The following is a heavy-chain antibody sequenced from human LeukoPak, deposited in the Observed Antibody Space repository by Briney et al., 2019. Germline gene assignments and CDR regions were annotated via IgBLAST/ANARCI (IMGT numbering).Heavy chain of an antibody. CDR1: GFTFSSYW. Sequence: PGGSLRLSCAASGFTFSSYWMSWVRQAPGKGLEWVANIKQDGSEKYYVDSVKGRFTISRDNAKNSLYLQMNSLRAEDTAVYYCARGSEQQLTYYYYGMDVWGQGTTVTVSS. J-gene: IGHJ6*02. CDR2: IKQDGSEK. CDR3: ARGSEQQLTYYYYGMDV. V-gene: IGHV3-7*04. D-gene: IGHD6-13*01.